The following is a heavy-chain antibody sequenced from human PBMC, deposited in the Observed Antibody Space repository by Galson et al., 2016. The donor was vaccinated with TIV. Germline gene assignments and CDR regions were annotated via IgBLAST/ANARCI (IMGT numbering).Heavy chain of an antibody. CDR2: INGDGTEI. CDR1: RSTFSSSW. J-gene: IGHJ4*02. Sequence: PRLSCADTRSTFSSSWLNWVRQAPGKGLEWGANINGDGTEIKYVDSVKGRFTIYRDYAKNSLYLQMSNTGVEDTAIYYCAQWLGTSNSWGQGTLGTVSS. CDR3: AQWLGTSNS. V-gene: IGHV3-7*01. D-gene: IGHD6-19*01.